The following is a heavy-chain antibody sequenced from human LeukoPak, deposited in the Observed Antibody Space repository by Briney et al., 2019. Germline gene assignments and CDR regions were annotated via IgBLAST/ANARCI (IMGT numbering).Heavy chain of an antibody. CDR3: ARALASGSSAFDY. CDR1: GFTFSSSS. CDR2: ISSSSSYI. J-gene: IGHJ4*02. D-gene: IGHD1-26*01. Sequence: GGSLRLSCAASGFTFSSSSMNWVRQAPGKGLEWVSSISSSSSYIYFADSVKGRFTISRDNAESSVYLQMNSLRAEDTAVYYCARALASGSSAFDYWGQGTLVTVSS. V-gene: IGHV3-21*01.